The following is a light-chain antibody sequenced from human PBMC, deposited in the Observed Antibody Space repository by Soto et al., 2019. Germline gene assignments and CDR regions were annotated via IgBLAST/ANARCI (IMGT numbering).Light chain of an antibody. J-gene: IGKJ1*01. Sequence: DIPMTQSPSTLSASVGDRVTVTCRASQNIGSWVAWYQQKPGKAPNLLIYKASTLENGVPSRFSGNGSGTEFTLTISSLQPDDFATYYCQQYSPYSARTFGQGTKVEVK. CDR3: QQYSPYSART. CDR2: KAS. V-gene: IGKV1-5*03. CDR1: QNIGSW.